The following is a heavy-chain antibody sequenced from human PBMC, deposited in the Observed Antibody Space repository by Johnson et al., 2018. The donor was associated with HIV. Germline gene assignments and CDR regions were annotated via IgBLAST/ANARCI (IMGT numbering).Heavy chain of an antibody. CDR3: ARDDGGGGDAFDI. J-gene: IGHJ3*02. D-gene: IGHD2-15*01. CDR2: ISYDGSNK. V-gene: IGHV3-30*19. CDR1: GFTFSSYG. Sequence: QVQLVESGGGVVQPGRSLRLSCAASGFTFSSYGMHWVRQAPGKGLEWVAVISYDGSNKYYADSVKGRVPISRDNSKNTLYLQMNSLRAEDTAVYYCARDDGGGGDAFDIWGQGTMVTVSS.